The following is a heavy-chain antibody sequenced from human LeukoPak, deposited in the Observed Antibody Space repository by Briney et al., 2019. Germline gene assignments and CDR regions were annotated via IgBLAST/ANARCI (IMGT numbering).Heavy chain of an antibody. CDR3: ARVSGGYSYGRLQELHY. CDR1: GYTFSGYY. Sequence: GASVKVSCKASGYTFSGYYMHWVRQAPGQGLEWMGWINPNSGGTNYEQKFQGRVTMTRDTSISTAYMELSRLRSDDTAVYYCARVSGGYSYGRLQELHYWGQGTLVTVSS. J-gene: IGHJ4*02. CDR2: INPNSGGT. D-gene: IGHD5-18*01. V-gene: IGHV1-2*02.